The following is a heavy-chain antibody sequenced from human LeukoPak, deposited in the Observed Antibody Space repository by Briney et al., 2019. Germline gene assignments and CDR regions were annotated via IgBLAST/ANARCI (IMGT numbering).Heavy chain of an antibody. CDR1: GFTFSSYA. J-gene: IGHJ4*02. D-gene: IGHD2-15*01. V-gene: IGHV3-23*01. CDR3: AKEFCSGGSCYPYYFDY. CDR2: ISGSGGST. Sequence: GGSLILSCAASGFTFSSYAMSWVRQAPGKGLEWVSAISGSGGSTYYADSVKGRFTISRDNSKNTLYLQMNSLRAEDTAVYYCAKEFCSGGSCYPYYFDYWGQGTLVTVSS.